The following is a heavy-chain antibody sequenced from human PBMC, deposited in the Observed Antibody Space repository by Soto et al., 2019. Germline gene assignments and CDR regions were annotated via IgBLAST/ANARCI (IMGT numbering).Heavy chain of an antibody. D-gene: IGHD4-17*01. Sequence: QLQLVQSGPEAKKPGASVQVSCKASGYTFATSTISWLRQAPGQGPEWMGWLKAYSANTNYAQKLQGRLTLTTDTSTSTAYMELRSLTTDDTAIYYCAIADYGDDDYWGQGTLVTVSS. V-gene: IGHV1-18*01. CDR2: LKAYSANT. CDR3: AIADYGDDDY. CDR1: GYTFATST. J-gene: IGHJ4*02.